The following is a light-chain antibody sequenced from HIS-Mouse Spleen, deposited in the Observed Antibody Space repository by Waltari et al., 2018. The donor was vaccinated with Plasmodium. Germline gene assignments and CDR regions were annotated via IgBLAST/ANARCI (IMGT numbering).Light chain of an antibody. CDR1: SGSVSTSYY. V-gene: IGLV8-61*01. J-gene: IGLJ2*01. CDR2: STT. CDR3: VLYMGSGTVV. Sequence: QTVVTQEPSFSVSPGGTVTLTCGLSSGSVSTSYYPSWYQQTPGQAPRTLSYSTTTRASGVPDRFSGSILGNKAALTITGAQADDESDDYCVLYMGSGTVVFGGGTKLTVL.